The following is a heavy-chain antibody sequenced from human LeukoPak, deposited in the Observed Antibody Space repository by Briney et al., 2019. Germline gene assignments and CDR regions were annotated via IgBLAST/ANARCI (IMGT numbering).Heavy chain of an antibody. J-gene: IGHJ3*02. CDR1: GFTFSGSA. Sequence: GGSLRLSCAASGFTFSGSAMHWVRQGSGKGLEWVGRIRSKAHSYATAYAASVKGRFTISRDDSKNTAYLQMNSLKTEDTAVYYCTRHGGRDYYDSSEDAFDIWGQGTMVIVSS. CDR2: IRSKAHSYAT. V-gene: IGHV3-73*01. CDR3: TRHGGRDYYDSSEDAFDI. D-gene: IGHD3-22*01.